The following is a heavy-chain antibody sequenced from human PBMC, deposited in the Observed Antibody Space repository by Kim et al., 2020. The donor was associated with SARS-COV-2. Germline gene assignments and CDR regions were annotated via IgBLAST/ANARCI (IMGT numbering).Heavy chain of an antibody. Sequence: SETLSLTCAVYGGSFSGYYWSWIRQPPGKGLEWIGEINHSGSTNYNPSLKSRVTISVDTSKNQFSLKLSSVTAADTAVYYCVREGRIVGATAGNDAFDIWGQGTMVTVSS. CDR3: VREGRIVGATAGNDAFDI. CDR2: INHSGST. D-gene: IGHD1-26*01. CDR1: GGSFSGYY. J-gene: IGHJ3*02. V-gene: IGHV4-34*01.